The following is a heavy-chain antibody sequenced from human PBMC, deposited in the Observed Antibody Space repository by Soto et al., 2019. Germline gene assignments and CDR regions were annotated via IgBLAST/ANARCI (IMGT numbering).Heavy chain of an antibody. D-gene: IGHD3-3*01. J-gene: IGHJ4*02. CDR1: SGSISSSNW. CDR2: IYHSGST. Sequence: SETLSLTCAVSSGSISSSNWWSWVRQPPGKGLEWIGEIYHSGSTNYNPSLKSRVTISVDKSKNQFSLKLSSVTAADTAVYYCARVNRITIFGVVMGPQYYFDYWGQGTLVTVSS. CDR3: ARVNRITIFGVVMGPQYYFDY. V-gene: IGHV4-4*02.